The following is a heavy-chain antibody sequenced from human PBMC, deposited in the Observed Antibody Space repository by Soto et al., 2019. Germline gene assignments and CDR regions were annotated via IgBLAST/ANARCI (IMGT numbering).Heavy chain of an antibody. CDR1: VFTFSSYV. Sequence: VGSLRLSCASSVFTFSSYVMSCVRHAPGKGLQWVSAVSTSGGSTFNADSVKGRFAISRDNSKNTLYLQMNSLRAEDTAIYYCAKKAGHSPYDPFHYWGQATLVTVSS. J-gene: IGHJ4*02. D-gene: IGHD5-12*01. V-gene: IGHV3-23*01. CDR2: VSTSGGST. CDR3: AKKAGHSPYDPFHY.